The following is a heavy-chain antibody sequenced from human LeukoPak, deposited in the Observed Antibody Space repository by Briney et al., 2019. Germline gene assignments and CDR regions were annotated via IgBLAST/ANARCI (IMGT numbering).Heavy chain of an antibody. Sequence: ASVKVSCKASGYTFTGYYMHWVRQAPGQGLEWMGWINPNSGGTNYAQKFQSRVTMTRDTSISTAYMELSRLRSDDTAVYYCARVGSIVVVPAAILEDYWGQGTLVTVSS. CDR3: ARVGSIVVVPAAILEDY. D-gene: IGHD2-2*02. CDR2: INPNSGGT. V-gene: IGHV1-2*02. J-gene: IGHJ4*02. CDR1: GYTFTGYY.